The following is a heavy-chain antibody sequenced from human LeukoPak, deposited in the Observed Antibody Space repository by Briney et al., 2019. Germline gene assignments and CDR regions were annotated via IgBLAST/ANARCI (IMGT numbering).Heavy chain of an antibody. V-gene: IGHV2-70*04. Sequence: TVSGPALVKPTQTLTLTCTFSGFSLSTSGMRVSWIRQPPGKALEWLARIDWDDDKFYSTSLKTRLTISKDTPKNQVVLTMTNMDPVDTATYYCARIGVRSRFAFDIWGQGTMVTVSS. CDR2: IDWDDDK. CDR3: ARIGVRSRFAFDI. CDR1: GFSLSTSGMR. J-gene: IGHJ3*02. D-gene: IGHD3-10*01.